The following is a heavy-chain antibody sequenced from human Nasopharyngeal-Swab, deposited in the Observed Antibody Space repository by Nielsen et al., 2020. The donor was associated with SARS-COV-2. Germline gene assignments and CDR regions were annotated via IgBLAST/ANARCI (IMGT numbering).Heavy chain of an antibody. CDR2: ISSGGSAT. CDR1: EFTFSTYS. CDR3: ARQTRAVATASHYYGMTV. J-gene: IGHJ6*02. D-gene: IGHD6-13*01. Sequence: GGSLRLSCAASEFTFSTYSMHWVRQAPGKGLEWISYISSGGSATHYADSVKGRFTISRDNAKSSLYLQMNSLRAEDTAVFYCARQTRAVATASHYYGMTVWGQGTTVTVSS. V-gene: IGHV3-48*04.